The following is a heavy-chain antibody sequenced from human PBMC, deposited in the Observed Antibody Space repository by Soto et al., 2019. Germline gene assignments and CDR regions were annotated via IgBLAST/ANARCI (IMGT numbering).Heavy chain of an antibody. CDR3: AISYYYDSSGYVTWFDY. CDR2: IYPGDSDT. V-gene: IGHV5-51*01. J-gene: IGHJ4*02. CDR1: GYSFTSYW. Sequence: PGESLKISCKGSGYSFTSYWIGWVRQMPGKGLEWMGIIYPGDSDTRYSPSFQGQVTISADKSISTAYLQWSSLKASDTAMYYCAISYYYDSSGYVTWFDYWGQGTLVTVSS. D-gene: IGHD3-22*01.